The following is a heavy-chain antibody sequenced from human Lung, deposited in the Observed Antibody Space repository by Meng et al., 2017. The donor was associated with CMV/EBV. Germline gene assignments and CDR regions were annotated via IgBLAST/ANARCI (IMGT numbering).Heavy chain of an antibody. CDR2: FDHEDGET. V-gene: IGHV1-24*01. CDR1: GYSLIELS. J-gene: IGHJ4*02. D-gene: IGHD2-21*02. CDR3: VTDDLCSGGDCSVGY. Sequence: ASVKVSCKVSGYSLIELSMQWVRQAPGKGLEWMGGFDHEDGETIYAQQFQGRVTLTEDTSTNTAYMELRSLKSADTAVYYCVTDDLCSGGDCSVGYWGQGVXVTVSS.